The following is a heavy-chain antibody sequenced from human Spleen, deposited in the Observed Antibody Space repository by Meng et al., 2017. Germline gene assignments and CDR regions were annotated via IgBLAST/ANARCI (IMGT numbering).Heavy chain of an antibody. Sequence: GSLRLSCTVSGGSISSSSYYWGWIRQPPGKGLEWIGSIYHSGSTYYNPSLKSRVTISVDTSKNQFSLKLSSVTAADTAVYYCARYLVGSFDYWGQGTLVTVSS. V-gene: IGHV4-39*07. CDR1: GGSISSSSYY. J-gene: IGHJ4*02. D-gene: IGHD1-26*01. CDR3: ARYLVGSFDY. CDR2: IYHSGST.